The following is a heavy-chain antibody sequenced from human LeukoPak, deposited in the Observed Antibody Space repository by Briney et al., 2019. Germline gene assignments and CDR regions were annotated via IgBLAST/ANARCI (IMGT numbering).Heavy chain of an antibody. CDR1: GGSISSYY. CDR3: ARGPDYYDSSGYYGDAFDI. D-gene: IGHD3-22*01. Sequence: PSETLSLTCTVSGGSISSYYWSWIRQPPGKGLEWIGYIYYSGSTNYNPSLKSRVTISVDTTKNQFSLKLSSVTAADTAVYYCARGPDYYDSSGYYGDAFDIWGQGTMVTVFS. J-gene: IGHJ3*02. V-gene: IGHV4-59*01. CDR2: IYYSGST.